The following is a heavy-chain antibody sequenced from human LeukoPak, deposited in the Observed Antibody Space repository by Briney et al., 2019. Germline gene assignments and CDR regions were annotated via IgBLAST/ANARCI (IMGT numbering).Heavy chain of an antibody. CDR2: ISSSGSTI. CDR3: ARVERSWFDP. V-gene: IGHV3-48*04. Sequence: PGGSLRLSYAASGFTFSNYSMYWVRQAPGKGLEWLSYISSSGSTIYHADSVKGRFTISGDNAKNSLYLQMNSLRADDTAVYYCARVERSWFDPWGQGTLVTVSS. J-gene: IGHJ5*02. CDR1: GFTFSNYS. D-gene: IGHD3-3*01.